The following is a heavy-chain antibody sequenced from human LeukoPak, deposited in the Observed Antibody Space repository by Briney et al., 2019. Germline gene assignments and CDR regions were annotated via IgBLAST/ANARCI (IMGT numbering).Heavy chain of an antibody. D-gene: IGHD3-10*01. J-gene: IGHJ4*02. CDR1: GYIFTHYW. Sequence: GESLQISCQVSGYIFTHYWIGWVRQMPGKGLECMGIIYPGDSDTRYSPSFQGQVTISADKSINTAYLQWSSLKASDTAMYYCARLGTYWSNYYFEYWGQGTLVTVSS. CDR3: ARLGTYWSNYYFEY. V-gene: IGHV5-51*01. CDR2: IYPGDSDT.